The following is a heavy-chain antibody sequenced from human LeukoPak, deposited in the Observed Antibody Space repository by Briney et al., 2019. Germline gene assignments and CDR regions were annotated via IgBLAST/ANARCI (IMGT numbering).Heavy chain of an antibody. V-gene: IGHV3-7*01. Sequence: GGSLRLSCVASGFTFSNYWMSWLRQTPGKGLEWVANINEDETERYYVASVEGRFTVSRDNGKSSLYLQMNGLRAEDSAVFYCARARTATYNVFADFWGQGTLVTVSS. J-gene: IGHJ4*02. D-gene: IGHD3-3*01. CDR2: INEDETER. CDR1: GFTFSNYW. CDR3: ARARTATYNVFADF.